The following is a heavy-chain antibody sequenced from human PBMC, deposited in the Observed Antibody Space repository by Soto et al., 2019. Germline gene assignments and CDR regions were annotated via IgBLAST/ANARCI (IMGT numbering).Heavy chain of an antibody. CDR1: GGSISSGGYY. J-gene: IGHJ4*02. CDR2: IYYSGST. V-gene: IGHV4-31*03. CDR3: ARSMTTVVTLDY. Sequence: SETLSLTCTVSGGSISSGGYYWSWIRQHPGKGLKWIGYIYYSGSTYYNPSLKSRVTISVDTSKNQFSLKLSSVTAADTAVYYCARSMTTVVTLDYWGQGTLVTVSS. D-gene: IGHD4-17*01.